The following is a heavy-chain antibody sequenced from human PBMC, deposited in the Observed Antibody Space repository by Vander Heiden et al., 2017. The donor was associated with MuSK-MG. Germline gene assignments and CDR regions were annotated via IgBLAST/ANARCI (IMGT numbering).Heavy chain of an antibody. CDR3: ARGENNVGRGAGEYYFDY. Sequence: QLVESGGGVVQPGRSLRLSCAASGFTFSSYAMHWVRQAPGKGLEWVAVISYDGSNKYYADSVKGRGTISRDNSKNTLYRQMNSLRAEETAVCYCARGENNVGRGAGEYYFDYWGQGTMVTVYS. D-gene: IGHD1-1*01. V-gene: IGHV3-30-3*01. J-gene: IGHJ4*02. CDR1: GFTFSSYA. CDR2: ISYDGSNK.